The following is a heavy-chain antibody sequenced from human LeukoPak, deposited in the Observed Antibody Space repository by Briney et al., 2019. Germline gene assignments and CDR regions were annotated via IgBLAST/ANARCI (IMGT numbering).Heavy chain of an antibody. D-gene: IGHD3/OR15-3a*01. CDR2: ISYDGSNK. CDR1: GFTFSSYG. J-gene: IGHJ6*02. Sequence: QPGGPLRLSCAASGFTFSSYGMHWVRQAPGKGLEWVAVISYDGSNKYYADSVKGRFTISRDNSKNTLYLQMNSLRAEDTAVYYCAKGTGSYYYYGMDVWGQGTTVTVSS. CDR3: AKGTGSYYYYGMDV. V-gene: IGHV3-30*18.